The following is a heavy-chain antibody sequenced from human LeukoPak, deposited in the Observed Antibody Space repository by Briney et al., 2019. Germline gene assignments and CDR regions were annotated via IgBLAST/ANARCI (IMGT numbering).Heavy chain of an antibody. Sequence: SETLSLTCAVYGGSFSGYYWSWIRQPPGKGLEWIGEINHSGSTNYNPSLKSRVTISVDTSKSQFSLKLSSVTAADTAVYYCARAPYGGNPHFGYWGQGTLVTVSS. V-gene: IGHV4-34*01. CDR3: ARAPYGGNPHFGY. CDR2: INHSGST. D-gene: IGHD4-23*01. CDR1: GGSFSGYY. J-gene: IGHJ4*02.